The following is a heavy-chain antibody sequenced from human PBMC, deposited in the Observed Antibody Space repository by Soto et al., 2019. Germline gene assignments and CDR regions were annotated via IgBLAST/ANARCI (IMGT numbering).Heavy chain of an antibody. J-gene: IGHJ4*02. CDR3: ASSIAAAGTLEY. V-gene: IGHV3-53*01. CDR2: IDSGVSA. Sequence: GSLRISFEASRFTVSSNYISWVRQSPWNGLEVVSVIDSGVSAYYADCGKGRFTISRDNSKNTLYLQMYSLRAEDTAVYYCASSIAAAGTLEYWGQGTLVTVSS. D-gene: IGHD6-13*01. CDR1: RFTVSSNY.